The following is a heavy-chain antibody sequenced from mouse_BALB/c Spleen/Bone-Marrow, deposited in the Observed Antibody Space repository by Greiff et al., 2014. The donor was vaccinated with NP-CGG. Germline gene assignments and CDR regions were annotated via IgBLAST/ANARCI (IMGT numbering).Heavy chain of an antibody. Sequence: DVMLVESGGGLVQPGGSLRLSCATSGFTFTDYYMSWVRQPPGKALEWLGFIRNKANGYTTEYSASVKGRFTISRDNSQSILYLQMNHLRAEDSATYYCARDKNYGSYWYFDVWGAGTTVTVSS. CDR3: ARDKNYGSYWYFDV. J-gene: IGHJ1*01. V-gene: IGHV7-3*02. D-gene: IGHD2-1*01. CDR2: IRNKANGYTT. CDR1: GFTFTDYY.